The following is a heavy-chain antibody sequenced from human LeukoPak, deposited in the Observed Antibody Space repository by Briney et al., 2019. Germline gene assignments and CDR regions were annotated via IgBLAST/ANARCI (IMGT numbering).Heavy chain of an antibody. CDR1: GFTFSSYA. CDR2: ISGSGGST. V-gene: IGHV3-23*01. D-gene: IGHD3-22*01. Sequence: GGSLRLSCAASGFTFSSYAMSWVRQAPGKGLEWVSAISGSGGSTYYADSVKGRFTISRDNSKNTLYLQMNSLRAEDTAVYYCAKVTLPPTYYYDSSGKPRSSSGWFDPWGQGTLVTVSS. J-gene: IGHJ5*02. CDR3: AKVTLPPTYYYDSSGKPRSSSGWFDP.